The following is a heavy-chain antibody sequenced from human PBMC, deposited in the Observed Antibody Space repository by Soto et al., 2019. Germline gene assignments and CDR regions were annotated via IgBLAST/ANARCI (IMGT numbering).Heavy chain of an antibody. CDR1: GGSIGSYF. V-gene: IGHV4-59*01. D-gene: IGHD3-10*01. Sequence: AETLSLTCTVSGGSIGSYFWSWIRQAPGKGLEWIGHIYYSGSTSYSPSLKSRVSISVDTSKNQFSLEVHSVTAADTAVYYCARAGTNMVQFDYWGQGTLVTVSS. J-gene: IGHJ4*02. CDR2: IYYSGST. CDR3: ARAGTNMVQFDY.